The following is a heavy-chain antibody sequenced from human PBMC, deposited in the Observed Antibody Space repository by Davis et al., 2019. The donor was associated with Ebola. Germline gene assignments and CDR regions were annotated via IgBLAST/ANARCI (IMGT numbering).Heavy chain of an antibody. CDR1: GYTFTGYY. V-gene: IGHV1-2*02. J-gene: IGHJ5*02. CDR2: INPNSGGT. CDR3: ARDGLGGATSWFDP. D-gene: IGHD1-26*01. Sequence: ASVKVSCKASGYTFTGYYMHWVRQAPGQGLEWMGWINPNSGGTNYAQKFQGRVTMTRDTSISTAYMELRSLRSDDTAVYYCARDGLGGATSWFDPWGQGTLVTVSS.